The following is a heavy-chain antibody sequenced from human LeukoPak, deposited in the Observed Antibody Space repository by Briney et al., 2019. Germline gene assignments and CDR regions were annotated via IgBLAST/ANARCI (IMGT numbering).Heavy chain of an antibody. Sequence: GGSLRLSCAASGFTFTSHAVSWVRQAPGKGLKWTSAISGSGDSTYYADSVKGRFTISRDNSRNTVYLQMNSLRAEDTAVYYCAREQTPVIHYYFDSWGQGTLVTVSS. CDR3: AREQTPVIHYYFDS. J-gene: IGHJ4*02. CDR1: GFTFTSHA. D-gene: IGHD3-16*02. V-gene: IGHV3-23*01. CDR2: ISGSGDST.